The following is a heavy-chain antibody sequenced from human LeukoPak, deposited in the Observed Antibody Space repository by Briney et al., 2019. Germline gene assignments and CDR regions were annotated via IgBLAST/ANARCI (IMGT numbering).Heavy chain of an antibody. CDR2: ISAYNGNT. V-gene: IGHV1-18*01. J-gene: IGHJ3*02. CDR1: GYSFTSYG. CDR3: ARDSVGAGDAFDI. D-gene: IGHD1-26*01. Sequence: ASVKVSCKASGYSFTSYGISWVRQAPGQGLEWMGWISAYNGNTNYAQNLQGRVTMTTDTSTSTAYMELRSLRSDDTAVYYCARDSVGAGDAFDIWGQGTMVTVSS.